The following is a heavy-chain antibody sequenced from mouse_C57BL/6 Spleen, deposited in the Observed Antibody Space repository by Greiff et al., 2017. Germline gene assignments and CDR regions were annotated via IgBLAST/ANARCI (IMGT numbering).Heavy chain of an antibody. Sequence: QVHVKQPGAELVKPGASVKLSCKASGYTFTSYWMHWVKQRPGQGLEWIGMIHPNSGSTNYNEKFKSKATLTVDKSSSAAYMQLSSLTSEDSAVYYCARGAGTWYFDVWGTGTTVTVSS. CDR1: GYTFTSYW. D-gene: IGHD4-1*01. CDR3: ARGAGTWYFDV. J-gene: IGHJ1*03. V-gene: IGHV1-64*01. CDR2: IHPNSGST.